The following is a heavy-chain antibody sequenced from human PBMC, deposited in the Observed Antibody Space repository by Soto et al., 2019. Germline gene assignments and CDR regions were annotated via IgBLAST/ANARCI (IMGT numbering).Heavy chain of an antibody. J-gene: IGHJ4*02. CDR1: GFTFSSYG. Sequence: GGSLRLSCAASGFTFSSYGMHWVRQAPGKGLEWVAVISYDGSNKYYADSVKGRFTISRDNSKNTLYLQMNSLRAEDTAVYYCAKDREAIVATIKHNKYFDYWGQGTLVTVSS. D-gene: IGHD5-12*01. V-gene: IGHV3-30*18. CDR2: ISYDGSNK. CDR3: AKDREAIVATIKHNKYFDY.